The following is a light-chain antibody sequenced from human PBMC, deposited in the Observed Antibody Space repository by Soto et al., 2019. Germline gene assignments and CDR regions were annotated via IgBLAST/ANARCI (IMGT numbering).Light chain of an antibody. V-gene: IGLV3-21*04. J-gene: IGLJ2*01. CDR1: NIGSES. CDR3: QVWDTNVV. Sequence: SYELTQPPSVSVAPGKTATITCGGNNIGSESVHWYQQRPGQAPVLVISYDSDRPSGIPERFSGSNSGNTATLIISRVEAGDEAYYYCQVWDTNVVVGGGTKLTVL. CDR2: YDS.